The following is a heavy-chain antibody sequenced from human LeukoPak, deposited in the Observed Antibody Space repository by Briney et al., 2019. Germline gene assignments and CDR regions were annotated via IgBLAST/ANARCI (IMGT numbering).Heavy chain of an antibody. J-gene: IGHJ6*02. V-gene: IGHV1-69*04. Sequence: SVTVSCKASGGTFSSYAISWVRQAPGQGLEWMGRIIPILGIANYAQKFQGRVTITADKSTSTAYMELSSLRSEDTAVYYCARANLDIVVVPAGRDYYYYGMDVWGQGTTVTVSS. D-gene: IGHD2-2*01. CDR3: ARANLDIVVVPAGRDYYYYGMDV. CDR2: IIPILGIA. CDR1: GGTFSSYA.